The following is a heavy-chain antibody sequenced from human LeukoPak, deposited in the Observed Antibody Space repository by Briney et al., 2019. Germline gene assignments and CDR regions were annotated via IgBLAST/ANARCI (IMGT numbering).Heavy chain of an antibody. CDR2: IFYSGST. Sequence: SETLSLTCTVSGGSISSSSYFWGWIRQPPGKGLEWIGSIFYSGSTYYNPSLNSRVTISIDTSKNQFSLRLSSVTAADTAVYYCARQMNTVTADYWGQGTLVTVSS. D-gene: IGHD4-17*01. J-gene: IGHJ4*02. CDR1: GGSISSSSYF. CDR3: ARQMNTVTADY. V-gene: IGHV4-39*01.